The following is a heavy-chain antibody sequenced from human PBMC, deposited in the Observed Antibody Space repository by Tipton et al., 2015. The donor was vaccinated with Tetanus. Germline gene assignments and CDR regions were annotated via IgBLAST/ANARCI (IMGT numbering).Heavy chain of an antibody. V-gene: IGHV4-59*01. J-gene: IGHJ4*01. CDR2: IFFPGSI. Sequence: TLSLTCTVSGGSISRYYLSWIRQPPGKGPEWIGYIFFPGSINYNPSLKSRVIISVDTSKSQVSLKLSSVTAADTAVYFCTGGQGGDYIFDFWGHGTLVTVSS. D-gene: IGHD4-17*01. CDR1: GGSISRYY. CDR3: TGGQGGDYIFDF.